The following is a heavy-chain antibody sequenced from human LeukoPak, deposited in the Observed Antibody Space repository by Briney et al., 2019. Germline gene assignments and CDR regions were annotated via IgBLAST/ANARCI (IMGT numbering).Heavy chain of an antibody. D-gene: IGHD1-26*01. V-gene: IGHV3-23*01. J-gene: IGHJ4*02. CDR2: ISGSGGST. CDR3: AKRGATTVYYFDY. CDR1: GFTFSSYA. Sequence: GGSLRLSCAASGFTFSSYAMSWVRQAPGKGLEWVSAISGSGGSTYYADSVKGRFTTSRDNSKNTLYLQMNSLRAEDTAAYYCAKRGATTVYYFDYWGQGTLVTVSS.